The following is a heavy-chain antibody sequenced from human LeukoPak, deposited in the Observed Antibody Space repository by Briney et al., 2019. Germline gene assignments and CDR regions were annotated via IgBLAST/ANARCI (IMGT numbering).Heavy chain of an antibody. D-gene: IGHD5-18*01. Sequence: PSETLSLTCSVSGGSISSYYRSWIRQPPGKGLEWIAYIYYSGSINYNPSLKSRVTISVDTSKNLFSLKLSSVTAADTAVYYCARGRWTHDSSYWYFDLWGRGTLVTVSS. J-gene: IGHJ2*01. CDR2: IYYSGSI. V-gene: IGHV4-59*01. CDR3: ARGRWTHDSSYWYFDL. CDR1: GGSISSYY.